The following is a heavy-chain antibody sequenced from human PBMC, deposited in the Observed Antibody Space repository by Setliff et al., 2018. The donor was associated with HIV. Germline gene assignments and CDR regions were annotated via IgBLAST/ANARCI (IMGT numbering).Heavy chain of an antibody. CDR3: ARPSRGVTGTTYYYYMDV. CDR2: INPNSGGT. CDR1: GYTFTGYY. D-gene: IGHD1-7*01. V-gene: IGHV1-2*06. Sequence: ASVKVSCKASGYTFTGYYMHWVRQAPGQGLEWMGRINPNSGGTNYAQKFQGRVTMTRDTPISTAYMELSRLRSDDTAVYYCARPSRGVTGTTYYYYMDVWGKGTTVTVSS. J-gene: IGHJ6*03.